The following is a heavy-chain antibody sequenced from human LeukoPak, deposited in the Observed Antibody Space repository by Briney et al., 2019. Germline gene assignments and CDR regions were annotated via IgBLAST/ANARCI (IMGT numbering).Heavy chain of an antibody. V-gene: IGHV3-23*01. Sequence: GGALRLSCAASGFTFSSYAMSWVRQAPGKGLEWVSAIRDSGSSTHYADSVKGRFTISRDNSKNTLYLQMNSLRAEGTAVYYCARVERWYSNYLSYYYYGMDVWGQGTTVTVSS. D-gene: IGHD4-11*01. J-gene: IGHJ6*02. CDR2: IRDSGSST. CDR1: GFTFSSYA. CDR3: ARVERWYSNYLSYYYYGMDV.